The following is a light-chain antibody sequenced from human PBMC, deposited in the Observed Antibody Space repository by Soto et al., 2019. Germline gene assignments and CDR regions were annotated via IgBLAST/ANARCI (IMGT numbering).Light chain of an antibody. J-gene: IGKJ3*01. CDR1: QSVSSSY. CDR3: QHYGSSPRIFT. CDR2: GAS. V-gene: IGKV3-20*01. Sequence: EIVLTQSPGTLSLSPGERATLSCRASQSVSSSYLAWYQQKPGQAPRLLIYGASSRATGIPDRFSGSGSGTDFTLTISRREPEDFALYYCQHYGSSPRIFTFGPGTKVDIK.